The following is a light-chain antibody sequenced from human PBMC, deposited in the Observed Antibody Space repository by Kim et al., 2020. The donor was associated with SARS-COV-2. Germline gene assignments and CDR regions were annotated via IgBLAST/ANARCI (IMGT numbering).Light chain of an antibody. CDR2: RSN. CDR1: SSNIESNY. Sequence: GQRVTIPSSGSSSNIESNYVYWYQQVPGTAPKVLIYRSNQRPSGVPDRFSGSKSGTSASLAISGLRSEDEADYYCAAWDDSLSGRVFGGGTQLTVL. CDR3: AAWDDSLSGRV. J-gene: IGLJ3*02. V-gene: IGLV1-47*01.